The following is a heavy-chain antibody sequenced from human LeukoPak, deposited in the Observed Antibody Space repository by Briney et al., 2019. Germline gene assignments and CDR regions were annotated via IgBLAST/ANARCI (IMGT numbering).Heavy chain of an antibody. CDR2: ISSSSSYT. CDR1: GFTFSDYC. Sequence: GGSLRLSCAASGFTFSDYCMSWMRQAPGKGLEWVSYISSSSSYTLYADSVKGRFTISRDNAKNSLFLQMNSLRANDTAVYYCARVVSVASYYFDFWGQGCLVTVSS. J-gene: IGHJ4*02. D-gene: IGHD6-19*01. CDR3: ARVVSVASYYFDF. V-gene: IGHV3-11*06.